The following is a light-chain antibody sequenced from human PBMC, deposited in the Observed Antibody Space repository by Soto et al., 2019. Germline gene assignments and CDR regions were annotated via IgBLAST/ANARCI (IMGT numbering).Light chain of an antibody. CDR3: QQYYSTPYT. Sequence: DIVMTQSPDSLAVSLGERATINCKYSQSVLYSSNNKNYLAWYQQKPGQPPKLLIYWASTRESGVPDRFSGSGSGTDFTLTISSLQAEDVALSYCQQYYSTPYTFGQGTKLDIK. CDR1: QSVLYSSNNKNY. CDR2: WAS. J-gene: IGKJ2*01. V-gene: IGKV4-1*01.